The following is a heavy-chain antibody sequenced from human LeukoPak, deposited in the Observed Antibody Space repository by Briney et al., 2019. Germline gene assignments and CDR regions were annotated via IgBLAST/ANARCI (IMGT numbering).Heavy chain of an antibody. V-gene: IGHV3-74*01. CDR1: GFTFSSYW. CDR2: INSDGSST. Sequence: GGSLRLSCTASGFTFSSYWMHWVRQAPGKGLVWVTRINSDGSSTSYADSVKGRFTISRDNAKNTLYLQMNSLRAEDTAVYYCARVSYGDLYYFDYWGQGTLVTVSS. D-gene: IGHD4-17*01. CDR3: ARVSYGDLYYFDY. J-gene: IGHJ4*02.